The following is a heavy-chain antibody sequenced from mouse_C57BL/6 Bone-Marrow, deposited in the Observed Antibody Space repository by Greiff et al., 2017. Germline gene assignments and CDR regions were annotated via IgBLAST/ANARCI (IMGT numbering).Heavy chain of an antibody. Sequence: EVQVVESGTVLARPGASVKMSCKTSGYTFTSYWMHWVKQRPGQGLEWIGAIYPGNSDTSYNQKFKGKAKLTAVTSSSTAYMELSSLTNEDSAVYYCSNYYGSSLFAYWGQGTLVTVSA. V-gene: IGHV1-5*01. J-gene: IGHJ3*01. CDR3: SNYYGSSLFAY. CDR1: GYTFTSYW. CDR2: IYPGNSDT. D-gene: IGHD1-1*01.